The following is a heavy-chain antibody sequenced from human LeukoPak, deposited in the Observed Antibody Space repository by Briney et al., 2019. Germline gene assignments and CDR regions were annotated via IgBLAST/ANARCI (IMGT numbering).Heavy chain of an antibody. CDR3: ATPLIGQGVSLGY. D-gene: IGHD3-16*01. CDR1: GFTFSSYN. J-gene: IGHJ4*02. V-gene: IGHV3-21*04. Sequence: GGSLRLSCAASGFTFSSYNMNWVRQAPGKGLEWVSSISSGSSYIYYADSVKGRFTISRDNAKNSLYLQMNSLRAEDTAVYYCATPLIGQGVSLGYWGQGTLVTVSS. CDR2: ISSGSSYI.